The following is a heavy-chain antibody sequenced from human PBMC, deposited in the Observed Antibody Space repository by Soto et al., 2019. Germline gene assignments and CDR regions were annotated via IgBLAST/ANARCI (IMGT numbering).Heavy chain of an antibody. V-gene: IGHV1-69*01. CDR3: ASFDGTLVRGGRSSPYEMDV. Sequence: QVLLVQSGPEVKKPGSSVKVSCKASGGTFNNYAINWVRQAPGKGLEWMGGIIPTFGTGNHAQKFQGRVTITADESTTTAYMEPNSPRSEDTAIYYCASFDGTLVRGGRSSPYEMDVWGQGTTVIVSS. J-gene: IGHJ6*02. D-gene: IGHD3-10*01. CDR2: IIPTFGTG. CDR1: GGTFNNYA.